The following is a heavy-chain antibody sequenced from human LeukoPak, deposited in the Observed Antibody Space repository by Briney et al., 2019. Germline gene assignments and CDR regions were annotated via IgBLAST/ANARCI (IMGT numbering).Heavy chain of an antibody. CDR1: GYTLTSYG. Sequence: ASVKVSCKASGYTLTSYGLHWVRQAPGQRLEWMGWINAGNGDTKNSQKFQGRVTITRDTSASTAYMELSSLGSEDTAVYYCASTVIAGGYGMDVWGQGTTVTVSS. CDR2: INAGNGDT. V-gene: IGHV1-3*01. J-gene: IGHJ6*02. D-gene: IGHD4-17*01. CDR3: ASTVIAGGYGMDV.